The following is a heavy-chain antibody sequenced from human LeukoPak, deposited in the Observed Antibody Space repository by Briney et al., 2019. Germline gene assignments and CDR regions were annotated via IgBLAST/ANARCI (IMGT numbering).Heavy chain of an antibody. D-gene: IGHD3-3*01. CDR1: GFTFSSYA. CDR2: ISSNGGST. V-gene: IGHV3-64*01. Sequence: GGSLRLSRAASGFTFSSYAMHWVRQAPGKGLEYVSAISSNGGSTYYANSVKGRFTISRDNSKNTLYLQMGSLRAEDMAVYYRAREFSIFGDPWGQGTLVTVSS. J-gene: IGHJ5*02. CDR3: AREFSIFGDP.